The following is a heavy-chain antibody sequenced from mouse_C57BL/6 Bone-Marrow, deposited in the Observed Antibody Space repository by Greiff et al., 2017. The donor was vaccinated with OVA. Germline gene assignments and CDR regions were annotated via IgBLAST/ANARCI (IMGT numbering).Heavy chain of an antibody. Sequence: EVKLVESGGGLVKPGGSLKLSCAASGFTFSSYAMSWVRQTPEKRLEWVATISAGGSYTYYPDNVKGRFTISRDNAKNNLYLQMSHLKSEDTAMYYCARDQSNAAWFAYWGQGTLVTVSA. CDR1: GFTFSSYA. CDR2: ISAGGSYT. D-gene: IGHD2-5*01. V-gene: IGHV5-4*01. CDR3: ARDQSNAAWFAY. J-gene: IGHJ3*01.